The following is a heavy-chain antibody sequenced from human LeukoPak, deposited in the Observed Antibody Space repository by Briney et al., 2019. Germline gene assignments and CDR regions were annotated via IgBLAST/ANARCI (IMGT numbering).Heavy chain of an antibody. CDR3: CGLFGVVIRARTFGAFDI. Sequence: GGSLRLSCAASGFTFSSYGMHWVRQAPGKGLEWVAFIRYDGSNKYYADSVKGRFTISRDNSKNTLYLQMNSLRAEDTAVYYCCGLFGVVIRARTFGAFDIWGQGTMVTVSS. J-gene: IGHJ3*02. D-gene: IGHD3-3*01. CDR2: IRYDGSNK. CDR1: GFTFSSYG. V-gene: IGHV3-30*02.